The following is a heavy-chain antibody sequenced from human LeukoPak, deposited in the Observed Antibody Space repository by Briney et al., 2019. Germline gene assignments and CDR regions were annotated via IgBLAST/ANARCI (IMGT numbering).Heavy chain of an antibody. J-gene: IGHJ1*01. D-gene: IGHD6-6*01. CDR1: GFTISSHG. CDR3: ARSFSAREYFEH. CDR2: LHSNGNNK. Sequence: AGSLRLSCAASGFTISSHGMHWVRQAPGKGLEWVAFLHSNGNNKYYADVVKGRFAISRDNSKNTLHLQMNSLRPEDTAVYYCARSFSAREYFEHWSQGTLVTVSS. V-gene: IGHV3-30*02.